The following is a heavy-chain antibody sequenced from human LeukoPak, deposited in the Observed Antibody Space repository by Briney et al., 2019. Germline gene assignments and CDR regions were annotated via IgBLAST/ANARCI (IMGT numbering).Heavy chain of an antibody. J-gene: IGHJ4*02. V-gene: IGHV3-30-3*01. CDR1: GFTFSSYA. CDR2: ISYDGSNK. D-gene: IGHD2-2*01. Sequence: GRSLRLSCAASGFTFSSYAMHWVRQAPGKGLEWVAVISYDGSNKYYADSVKGRFTISRDNSKNTLYLQMNSLRAEDTAVYYCARVGSSYCSTTSCRTFDYWGQGTLVTVSS. CDR3: ARVGSSYCSTTSCRTFDY.